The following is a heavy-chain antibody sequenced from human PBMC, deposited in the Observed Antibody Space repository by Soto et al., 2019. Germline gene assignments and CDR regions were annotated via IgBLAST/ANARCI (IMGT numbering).Heavy chain of an antibody. V-gene: IGHV3-30-3*01. CDR3: ARDYGDGYYYSAL. D-gene: IGHD5-12*01. J-gene: IGHJ4*02. Sequence: QVQLVESGGGVVQPGRSLRLSCAASGFTFSDYTMHWVRQAPGKELEWVALMSSDGGNTHYTDSGKGRFTISRDNSKNTLYLQMDSLRPEDTTVYYCARDYGDGYYYSALWCQGTLVTVSS. CDR1: GFTFSDYT. CDR2: MSSDGGNT.